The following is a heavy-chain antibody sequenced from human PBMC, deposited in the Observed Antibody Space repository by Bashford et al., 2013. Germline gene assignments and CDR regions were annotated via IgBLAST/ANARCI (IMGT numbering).Heavy chain of an antibody. Sequence: SGPTLVKPTQTLTLTCTFSGFSLSTSGVGVGWIRQPPGKALEWLALIYWNDDKRYSPSLKSRLTITKDTSKNXVVLTMTDMDPVDTATYYCVHDGIGYVGFDYWGQGTTVTVSS. CDR3: VHDGIGYVGFDY. V-gene: IGHV2-5*01. CDR1: GFSLSTSGVG. J-gene: IGHJ4*03. D-gene: IGHD3-22*01. CDR2: IYWNDDK.